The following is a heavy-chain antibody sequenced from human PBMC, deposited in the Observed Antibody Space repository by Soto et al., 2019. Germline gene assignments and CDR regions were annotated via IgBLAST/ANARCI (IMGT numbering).Heavy chain of an antibody. D-gene: IGHD2-15*01. CDR3: ARDRRSDRGNWFGP. J-gene: IGHJ5*02. V-gene: IGHV3-33*01. CDR2: IWYDGSNK. Sequence: GGSLRLSCSASGFTFNIYGMHWVRQAPGKGLEWLAEIWYDGSNKYYSDSVKGRFTISRDNSKDILYLQMNSLRAEDTAVYFCARDRRSDRGNWFGPWGQGIPVTVSS. CDR1: GFTFNIYG.